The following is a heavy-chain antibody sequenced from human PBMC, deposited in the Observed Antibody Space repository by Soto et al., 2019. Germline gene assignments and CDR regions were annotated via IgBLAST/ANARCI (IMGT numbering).Heavy chain of an antibody. CDR2: ISAYNGNT. V-gene: IGHV1-18*01. CDR3: ARTLFYFGGDCHLYGMDC. CDR1: GYTFTSYG. J-gene: IGHJ6*02. D-gene: IGHD2-21*02. Sequence: ASVKVSCKASGYTFTSYGISWVRQAPGQGLEWMGWISAYNGNTNYAQKLQGRVTMTTDTSTSTAYMELRSLRSDDTAVYYCARTLFYFGGDCHLYGMDCWGQGTTVTLSS.